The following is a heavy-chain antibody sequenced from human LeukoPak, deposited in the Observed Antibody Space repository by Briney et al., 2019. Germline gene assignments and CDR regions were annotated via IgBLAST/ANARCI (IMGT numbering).Heavy chain of an antibody. D-gene: IGHD2-15*01. CDR1: GFTFSSYS. J-gene: IGHJ4*02. CDR3: ARGCSGGSCYWNY. Sequence: GGSLRLSCAASGFTFSSYSMNWVRQAPGKGLEWVSSISSSSSYIYYADSVKGRFTISRDNTKNSLYLQMNSLRAEDMAVYYCARGCSGGSCYWNYWGQGTLVTVSS. V-gene: IGHV3-21*01. CDR2: ISSSSSYI.